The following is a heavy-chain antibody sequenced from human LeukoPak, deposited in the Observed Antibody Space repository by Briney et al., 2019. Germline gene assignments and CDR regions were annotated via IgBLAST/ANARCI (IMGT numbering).Heavy chain of an antibody. CDR2: IRSKAYGGTT. Sequence: GGSLRLSCTASGITFGDYGVSWFRQAPGKGPEWIGFIRSKAYGGTTEDAASVRGRFTLSRDDSKNIVYLEMNILRAEDTAVYYCSTDYWRLGFDYWGQGTLVTVSS. V-gene: IGHV3-49*03. J-gene: IGHJ4*02. CDR1: GITFGDYG. CDR3: STDYWRLGFDY. D-gene: IGHD1-1*01.